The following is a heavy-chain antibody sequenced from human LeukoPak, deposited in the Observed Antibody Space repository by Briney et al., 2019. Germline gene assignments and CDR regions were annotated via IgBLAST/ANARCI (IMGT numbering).Heavy chain of an antibody. Sequence: NPSETLSLTCTVSGGSVSSGSYYWSWIRQPPGKGLEWIGYIYYSGSTNYNPSLKSRVTISVDTSKNQFSLKLSSVTAADTAVYFCARDRGAVAGTDYWGQGTLVTVSS. V-gene: IGHV4-61*01. CDR3: ARDRGAVAGTDY. CDR1: GGSVSSGSYY. CDR2: IYYSGST. D-gene: IGHD6-19*01. J-gene: IGHJ4*02.